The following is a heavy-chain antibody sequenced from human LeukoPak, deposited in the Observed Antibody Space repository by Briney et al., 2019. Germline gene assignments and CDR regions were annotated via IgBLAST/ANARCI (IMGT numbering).Heavy chain of an antibody. CDR1: GFPLSSYG. D-gene: IGHD2-2*01. CDR2: IWYDGSNK. Sequence: PGRSLTLFCAASGFPLSSYGMHWVRQAPGKGLEWVAVIWYDGSNKYYADSVKGRFTISRDNSKNTLYLQMNSLRAEDTAVYYCARDRHRGAASCPDYWGQGTLVTVSS. J-gene: IGHJ4*02. V-gene: IGHV3-33*01. CDR3: ARDRHRGAASCPDY.